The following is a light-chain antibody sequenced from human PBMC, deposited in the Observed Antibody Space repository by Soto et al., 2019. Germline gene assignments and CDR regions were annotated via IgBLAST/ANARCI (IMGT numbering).Light chain of an antibody. CDR1: QSVSSN. CDR2: GAS. J-gene: IGKJ1*01. V-gene: IGKV3-15*01. CDR3: QQYNNWPPWT. Sequence: EIVMRQSPATLFVSPGERATLSCRASQSVSSNLAWYQQKPGQAPRLLIYGASTRATGIPARFSGSGSGTEFTLTISSLQSEDFGVYYCQQYNNWPPWTFGQGTKVEIK.